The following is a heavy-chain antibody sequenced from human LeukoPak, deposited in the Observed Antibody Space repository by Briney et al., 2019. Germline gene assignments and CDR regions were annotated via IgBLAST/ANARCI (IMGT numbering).Heavy chain of an antibody. Sequence: PGGSLRLSCAASGFTFSSYAMSWVRQAPGKGLEWVSAISGSGGSTYYADSVKGRFTISRDNSKNTLYLQMNSLRAEDTAVYYCAKVRWLQLGGILDYWGQGTLVTVSS. D-gene: IGHD5-24*01. CDR3: AKVRWLQLGGILDY. CDR2: ISGSGGST. CDR1: GFTFSSYA. J-gene: IGHJ4*02. V-gene: IGHV3-23*01.